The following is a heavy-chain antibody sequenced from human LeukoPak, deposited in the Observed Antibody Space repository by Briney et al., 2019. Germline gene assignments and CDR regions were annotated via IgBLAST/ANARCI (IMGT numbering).Heavy chain of an antibody. J-gene: IGHJ4*02. V-gene: IGHV3-21*01. CDR1: GFTFSSYS. D-gene: IGHD6-13*01. Sequence: GGSLRLSCAASGFTFSSYSMNWVRQAPGKGLEWVSYISGTSSYTTYADSVKGRFTISRDNAKNSLYLQMNSLRGEDTAVYYCARLGSIAAAGTPDYWGQGTLVTVSS. CDR3: ARLGSIAAAGTPDY. CDR2: ISGTSSYT.